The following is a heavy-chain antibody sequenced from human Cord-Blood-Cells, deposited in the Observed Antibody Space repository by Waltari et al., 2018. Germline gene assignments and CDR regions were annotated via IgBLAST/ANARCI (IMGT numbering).Heavy chain of an antibody. CDR1: GFTFSSYG. CDR3: AKGSLLSYFQH. Sequence: QVQLVESGGGVVQPGGSLRLSCAASGFTFSSYGMHWVRQAPGKGLEWVAFIRYDGSNKYYAYSVKGRFTISRDNSKNTLYLQMNSLRAEDTAVYYCAKGSLLSYFQHWGQGTLVTVSS. J-gene: IGHJ1*01. V-gene: IGHV3-30*02. CDR2: IRYDGSNK. D-gene: IGHD2-2*01.